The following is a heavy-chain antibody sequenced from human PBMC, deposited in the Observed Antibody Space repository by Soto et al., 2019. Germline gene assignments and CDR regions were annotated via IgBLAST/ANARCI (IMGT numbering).Heavy chain of an antibody. J-gene: IGHJ6*02. D-gene: IGHD3-16*01. CDR3: ARDVPLNYYDGTFSYYAMDV. Sequence: GASVKVSCKASGGTFSSHAISWVRQAPGQGLEWMGGIIPFFKATNYAQKFQGRVTITADDSTSTAYMDLYSLRSEDTAVYYCARDVPLNYYDGTFSYYAMDVWGQGTPVTVSS. CDR1: GGTFSSHA. V-gene: IGHV1-69*13. CDR2: IIPFFKAT.